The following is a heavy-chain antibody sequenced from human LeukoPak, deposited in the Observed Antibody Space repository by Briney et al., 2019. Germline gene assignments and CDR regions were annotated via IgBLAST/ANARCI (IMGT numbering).Heavy chain of an antibody. CDR1: GLIFSPHS. CDR3: EKSYWFET. J-gene: IGHJ5*02. V-gene: IGHV3-74*01. CDR2: IKSDGSIT. D-gene: IGHD3/OR15-3a*01. Sequence: GGSLRLSCVASGLIFSPHSMHWVRQAPGKGLEWVSRIKSDGSITSYADSVKGRFTISRDNARNTVYLQMNSLRAEDTAVYYCEKSYWFETEGRGKVVTVSS.